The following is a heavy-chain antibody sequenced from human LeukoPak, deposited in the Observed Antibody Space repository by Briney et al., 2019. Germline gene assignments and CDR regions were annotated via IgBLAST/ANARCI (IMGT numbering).Heavy chain of an antibody. CDR1: GYTFTSYY. CDR2: INPSGGST. CDR3: AINQQLVSRFADY. Sequence: ASVKVSCKASGYTFTSYYMHWARQAPGQGLEWMGIINPSGGSTSYAQKFQGRVTMTRDMSTSTVYMELSSLRSEDTAVYYCAINQQLVSRFADYWGQGTLVTVSS. V-gene: IGHV1-46*01. D-gene: IGHD6-6*01. J-gene: IGHJ4*02.